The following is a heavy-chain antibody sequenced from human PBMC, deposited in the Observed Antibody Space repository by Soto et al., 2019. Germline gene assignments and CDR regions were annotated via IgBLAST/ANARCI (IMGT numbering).Heavy chain of an antibody. Sequence: APVKVSCKASCYTFTSYGISWVRQAPGQGLEWMGWISAYNGNTNYAQKLQGRVTMTTDTSTSTAYMELRSLRSDDTAVYYCASDLSIAEADEDNWFDPCAQGTLVTVSA. CDR1: CYTFTSYG. CDR2: ISAYNGNT. J-gene: IGHJ5*01. CDR3: ASDLSIAEADEDNWFDP. V-gene: IGHV1-18*01. D-gene: IGHD6-13*01.